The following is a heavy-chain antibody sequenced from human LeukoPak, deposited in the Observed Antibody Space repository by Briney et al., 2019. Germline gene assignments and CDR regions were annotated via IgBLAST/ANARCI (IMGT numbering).Heavy chain of an antibody. Sequence: SETLSLTCTVSGGSISSSSYYRGWIRQPPGRGLEWIGSIYYSGNTYYNPSLKSRVTISVDTSKNQFSLKLSSVTAADTAVYYCARPISSGWKPFHYWGQGTLVTVSP. D-gene: IGHD6-19*01. V-gene: IGHV4-39*01. CDR2: IYYSGNT. CDR1: GGSISSSSYY. CDR3: ARPISSGWKPFHY. J-gene: IGHJ4*02.